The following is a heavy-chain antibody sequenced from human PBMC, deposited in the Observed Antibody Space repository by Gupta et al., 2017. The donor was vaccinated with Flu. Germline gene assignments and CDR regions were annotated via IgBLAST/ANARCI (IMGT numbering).Heavy chain of an antibody. D-gene: IGHD3-10*01. CDR1: GGSISSSNW. V-gene: IGHV4-4*02. J-gene: IGHJ6*02. CDR3: TSGSGSSSSGLHYYYGMDV. CDR2: IYHSGST. Sequence: QVQLQESGPGLVKPSGTLSLTCAVSGGSISSSNWWSWVRQPPGKGLEWIGEIYHSGSTNYNPSLKSRVTISVDKSKNQFSLKLSSVTAADTAVYYCTSGSGSSSSGLHYYYGMDVWGQGTTVTVSS.